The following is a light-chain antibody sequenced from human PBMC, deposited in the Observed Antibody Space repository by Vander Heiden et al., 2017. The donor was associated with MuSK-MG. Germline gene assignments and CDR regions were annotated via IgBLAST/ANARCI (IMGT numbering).Light chain of an antibody. CDR3: QQYDISPWT. CDR2: STS. Sequence: EIVLTQSPGTLSLSPGERVTLSCRASQSVSSSSLAWYQQKPGQAPRLLIYSTSSRATGIPDRFSGSGSGTDFTLTISRLEPEDFAVYYCQQYDISPWTFGQGTKVEIK. CDR1: QSVSSSS. V-gene: IGKV3-20*01. J-gene: IGKJ1*01.